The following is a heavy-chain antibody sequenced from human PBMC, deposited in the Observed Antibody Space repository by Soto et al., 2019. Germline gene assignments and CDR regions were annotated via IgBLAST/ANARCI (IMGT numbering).Heavy chain of an antibody. Sequence: EVQLVESGGGLVQPGGSLRLSCAASGFAFSSYWMYWVRQAPGEGLVWVSRINNDATSTIYADSVEGRFTVSRDNAKNTLYLLMNNLRVDDTAVYYCARVDWYRCDYWGQGTLVTVSS. CDR2: INNDATST. V-gene: IGHV3-74*01. CDR1: GFAFSSYW. J-gene: IGHJ4*02. CDR3: ARVDWYRCDY. D-gene: IGHD3-9*01.